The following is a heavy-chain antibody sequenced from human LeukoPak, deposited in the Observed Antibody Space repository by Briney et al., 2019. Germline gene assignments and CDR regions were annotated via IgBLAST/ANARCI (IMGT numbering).Heavy chain of an antibody. V-gene: IGHV1-24*01. CDR1: GYTLTELS. CDR2: FDPEDGET. Sequence: ASVKVSCKVSGYTLTELSMQWVRQAPGKGLGWRGGFDPEDGETIYAQKFQGRVTMTEDTSTDTAYMELSSLRSEDTAVYYCATVASTGDFDYWGQGTLVTVSS. CDR3: ATVASTGDFDY. J-gene: IGHJ4*02. D-gene: IGHD7-27*01.